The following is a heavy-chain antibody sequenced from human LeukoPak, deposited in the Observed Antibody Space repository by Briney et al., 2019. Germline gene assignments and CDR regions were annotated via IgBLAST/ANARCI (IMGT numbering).Heavy chain of an antibody. Sequence: ASVKVSCKVSEYTVTELSFHWVRQAPGEGLEWMGGFDAENDETIYAQKFQGRVTVIQDTSTDTVYMELSSLRSEDTAVYYCATEKAWNHGGFDYWGQGTPVIVSS. J-gene: IGHJ4*02. V-gene: IGHV1-24*01. CDR1: EYTVTELS. CDR2: FDAENDET. CDR3: ATEKAWNHGGFDY. D-gene: IGHD1-14*01.